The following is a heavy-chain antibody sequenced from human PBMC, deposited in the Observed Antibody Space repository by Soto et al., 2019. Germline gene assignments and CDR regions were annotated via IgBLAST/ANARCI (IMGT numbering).Heavy chain of an antibody. V-gene: IGHV3-30*03. D-gene: IGHD6-25*01. CDR2: ISYDGSNK. CDR1: GFTFSSYG. J-gene: IGHJ5*02. Sequence: GGSLRLSCAASGFTFSSYGMHWVRQAPGKGLEWVAVISYDGSNKYYADSVKGRFTISRDNSKNTLYLQMNSLRAEDTAVYYCGSLAAAGRHCFDPWGEGT. CDR3: GSLAAAGRHCFDP.